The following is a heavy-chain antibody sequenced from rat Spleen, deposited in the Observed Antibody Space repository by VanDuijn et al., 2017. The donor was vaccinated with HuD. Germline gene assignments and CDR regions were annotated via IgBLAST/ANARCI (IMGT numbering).Heavy chain of an antibody. J-gene: IGHJ2*01. CDR2: ITTGGANT. CDR3: ARRHYGYTDYFDS. CDR1: GFTFSDYY. V-gene: IGHV5-25*01. Sequence: EVQLAESGGGLVQPGRSLKLSCAASGFTFSDYYMVWVRQAPTKGLEWVASITTGGANTFYRDSVKGRFTISRDKAKSTLYLQMDSLRSEDTATYYCARRHYGYTDYFDSWGQGVMVTVSS. D-gene: IGHD1-11*01.